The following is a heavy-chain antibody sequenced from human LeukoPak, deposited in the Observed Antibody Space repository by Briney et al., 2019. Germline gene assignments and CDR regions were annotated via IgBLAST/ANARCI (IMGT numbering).Heavy chain of an antibody. D-gene: IGHD3-22*01. V-gene: IGHV4-30-4*01. CDR2: IYYSGST. Sequence: SETLSLTCTVSGGSISSGDYCWSWIRQPPGKGLEWIGYIYYSGSTYYNPSLKSRVTISVDTSKNQFSLKLSSVTAADTAVYYCARWYYYDSSGYYYWGQGTLVTVSS. CDR1: GGSISSGDYC. CDR3: ARWYYYDSSGYYY. J-gene: IGHJ4*02.